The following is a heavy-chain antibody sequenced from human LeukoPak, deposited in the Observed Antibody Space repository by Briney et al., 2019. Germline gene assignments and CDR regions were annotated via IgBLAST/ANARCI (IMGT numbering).Heavy chain of an antibody. CDR1: GFTFSSYS. Sequence: GGSLRLSCAASGFTFSSYSMNGVRQAPGKGLEWVSSISSSSSYIYYADSVKGRFTISRDNAKNSLYLQMNSLRAEDTTVYYCARRQSLYCSGGSCWGAFDIWGQGTMVTVSS. CDR2: ISSSSSYI. D-gene: IGHD2-15*01. V-gene: IGHV3-21*01. J-gene: IGHJ3*02. CDR3: ARRQSLYCSGGSCWGAFDI.